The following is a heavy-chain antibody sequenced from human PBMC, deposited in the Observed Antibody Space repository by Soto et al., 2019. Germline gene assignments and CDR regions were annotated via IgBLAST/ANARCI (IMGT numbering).Heavy chain of an antibody. V-gene: IGHV3-7*01. CDR3: ARGMRFVEGTFYYYYGMDV. J-gene: IGHJ6*02. D-gene: IGHD2-15*01. CDR1: GFTFSSYW. Sequence: EVQLVESGGGLVQPGGSLRLSCAASGFTFSSYWMSWVRQAPGKGLEWVANIKQDGSEKYYVDSVKGRFTISRDNAKNSPYLQMNSLRAEDTAVYYCARGMRFVEGTFYYYYGMDVWGQGTTVTVSS. CDR2: IKQDGSEK.